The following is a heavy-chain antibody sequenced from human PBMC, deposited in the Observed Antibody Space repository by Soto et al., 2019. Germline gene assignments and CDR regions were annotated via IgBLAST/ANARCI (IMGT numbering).Heavy chain of an antibody. D-gene: IGHD2-15*01. V-gene: IGHV3-30*18. J-gene: IGHJ5*02. Sequence: QIQLMESGGGVVQPGRSLRLSCAASSFSFSTYGMHWVRQTPGKGLEWVALISSEGRITYYADSVKGRFTISTDNSRNTIYLQMNSLRTEDTAIYYCAKAGGKVATPFDPWGQGTMVTVS. CDR1: SFSFSTYG. CDR3: AKAGGKVATPFDP. CDR2: ISSEGRIT.